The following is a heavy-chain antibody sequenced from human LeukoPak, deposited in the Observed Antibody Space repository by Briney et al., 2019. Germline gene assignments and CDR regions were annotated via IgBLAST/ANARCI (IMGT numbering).Heavy chain of an antibody. D-gene: IGHD6-6*01. Sequence: PSETLSLTCAVYGGSFSGYYWSWIRQPPGKGLEWIGEINHSGSTNYNPSLKSRVTISVDTSKNQFSLKLSSVTAADTAVYYCARRRVYSSSWNYFDYWGQGTLVTVSS. CDR3: ARRRVYSSSWNYFDY. CDR1: GGSFSGYY. V-gene: IGHV4-34*01. J-gene: IGHJ4*02. CDR2: INHSGST.